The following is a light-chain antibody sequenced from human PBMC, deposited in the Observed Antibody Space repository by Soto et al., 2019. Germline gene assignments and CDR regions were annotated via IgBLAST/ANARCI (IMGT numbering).Light chain of an antibody. CDR1: QIVSISY. V-gene: IGKV3-20*01. J-gene: IGKJ4*01. CDR2: DAS. Sequence: EIVLTQSPGTLSLSPGERATLSCRASQIVSISYLAWYQQKPGQAPRLLIYDASSRATGIPDRFSGSGSGTDFTLTISRLEPEDFAVYYCQQYGSSPLTFGGGTKVDIK. CDR3: QQYGSSPLT.